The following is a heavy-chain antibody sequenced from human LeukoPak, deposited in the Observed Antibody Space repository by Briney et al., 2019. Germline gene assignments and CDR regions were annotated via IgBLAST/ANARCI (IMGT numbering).Heavy chain of an antibody. CDR2: IYPGDSDT. D-gene: IGHD3-22*01. CDR3: ARRYYYDSSGYYSFDP. CDR1: GYSFTSYW. Sequence: GESLKISCKGSGYSFTSYWIAWMRQMPGKGLEWMGIIYPGDSDTRYSPSFQGQVTISADKSISTAYLQWSSLKASDTAMYYCARRYYYDSSGYYSFDPWGQGTLVTVSS. V-gene: IGHV5-51*01. J-gene: IGHJ5*02.